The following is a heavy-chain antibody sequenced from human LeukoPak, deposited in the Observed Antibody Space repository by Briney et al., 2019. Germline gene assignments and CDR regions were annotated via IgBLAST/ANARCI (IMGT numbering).Heavy chain of an antibody. CDR3: ARKFYYASGDPYYMDV. V-gene: IGHV3-64*02. D-gene: IGHD3-10*01. Sequence: PGGSLRLSCAASGFTFSSYWMSWVRQAPGKGLEYVSAISSNGGNTYYADSVKGRFTISRDNSKNTLYLQMGSLRAEDMAVYYCARKFYYASGDPYYMDVWGKGTTVTISS. J-gene: IGHJ6*03. CDR2: ISSNGGNT. CDR1: GFTFSSYW.